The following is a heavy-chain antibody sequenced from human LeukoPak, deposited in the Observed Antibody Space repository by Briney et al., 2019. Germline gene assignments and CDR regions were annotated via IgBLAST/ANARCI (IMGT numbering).Heavy chain of an antibody. CDR2: ISSSSSYT. V-gene: IGHV3-11*06. J-gene: IGHJ5*02. CDR1: GFTFRDYY. Sequence: SGGPLRLSFAASGFTFRDYYMSWIRQAPGKGLGWVSYISSSSSYTNNAHSVKSRTTISRDNAKNSLYMQMNSLRAEDTAVYYCAGSTFHWFDPWGQGTLVTVSS. CDR3: AGSTFHWFDP. D-gene: IGHD2-2*01.